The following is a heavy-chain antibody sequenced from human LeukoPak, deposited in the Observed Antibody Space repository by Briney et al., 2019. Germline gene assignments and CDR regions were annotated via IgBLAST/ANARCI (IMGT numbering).Heavy chain of an antibody. D-gene: IGHD2-2*03. V-gene: IGHV1-69*13. CDR1: GGTFSSYA. Sequence: GASVKVSCKASGGTFSSYAISWVRQAPGQGLEWMGGIIPIFGTANYAQKFQGRVTITADESTSTAYMELSSLRSEDTAVYYCASTSGYSDAFDIWGQGTMVTVS. CDR3: ASTSGYSDAFDI. J-gene: IGHJ3*02. CDR2: IIPIFGTA.